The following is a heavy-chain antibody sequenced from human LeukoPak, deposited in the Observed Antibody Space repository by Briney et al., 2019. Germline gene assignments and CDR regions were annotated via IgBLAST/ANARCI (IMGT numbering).Heavy chain of an antibody. CDR1: GYTFTAYY. D-gene: IGHD4-11*01. J-gene: IGHJ4*02. V-gene: IGHV1-2*02. Sequence: VAPVKVSCKASGYTFTAYYMLWVRQAPGQGLEWMGWVNPNSGGTKYAQKFQGRVNMTRDTSTATGFMELTGLKSDDTAVYFCARVLGAETTFDSWGQGTLVSVSS. CDR2: VNPNSGGT. CDR3: ARVLGAETTFDS.